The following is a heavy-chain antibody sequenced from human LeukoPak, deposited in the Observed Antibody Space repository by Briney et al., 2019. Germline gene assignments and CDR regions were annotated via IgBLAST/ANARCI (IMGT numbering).Heavy chain of an antibody. CDR3: AILGYGSGSYYTPTNGASFDY. D-gene: IGHD3-10*01. CDR2: INSDGGTT. Sequence: GGSLRLSCGASGFTFGTYWMHWVRQAPGKGLVWVSGINSDGGTTTYADSVKGRFTISRDNAKNSLYLQMNSLRAEDTAVYYCAILGYGSGSYYTPTNGASFDYWGQGTLVTVSS. J-gene: IGHJ4*02. V-gene: IGHV3-74*01. CDR1: GFTFGTYW.